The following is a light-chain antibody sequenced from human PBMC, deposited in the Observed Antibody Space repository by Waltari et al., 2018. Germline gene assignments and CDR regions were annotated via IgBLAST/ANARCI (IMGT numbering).Light chain of an antibody. J-gene: IGLJ1*01. Sequence: QSELTQPPSVSGAPGQRVTISCTGSSSNIGAGYDVHWYKQLPGTDPKRLISGNCKWPSGGPERFSGPKAGTAASLAITGLQAEDEADYYCQAFDSSLTRYVFGTGTKVTVL. CDR2: GNC. CDR3: QAFDSSLTRYV. V-gene: IGLV1-40*01. CDR1: SSNIGAGYD.